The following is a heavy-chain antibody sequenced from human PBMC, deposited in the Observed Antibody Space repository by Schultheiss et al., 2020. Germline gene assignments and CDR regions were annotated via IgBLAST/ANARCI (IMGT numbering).Heavy chain of an antibody. V-gene: IGHV5-51*01. CDR1: GDIFPSHW. D-gene: IGHD6-19*01. J-gene: IGHJ4*02. CDR2: ISPGDSDT. CDR3: ARAYTSGRIEN. Sequence: GGSLRLSCRGFGDIFPSHWIAWVRQMPGRGLEWMGMISPGDSDTKYSPSFQGHVTMSADKSITTAYLQWTSLKASDIAMYYCARAYTSGRIENWGQGTLVTVSS.